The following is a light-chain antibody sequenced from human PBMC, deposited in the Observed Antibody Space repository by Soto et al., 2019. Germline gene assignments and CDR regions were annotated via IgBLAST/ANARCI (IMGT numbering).Light chain of an antibody. Sequence: QSVLTQPASVSGSPGQSITISCTGTSSDVGGYNYVSWYQQHPGKAPKLMIYDVSNRPSGVSNRFSGSKSGNTASLTISGLQAEDEADYYCSSYTSSSTLESVFGTRTKVTVL. CDR3: SSYTSSSTLESV. CDR1: SSDVGGYNY. J-gene: IGLJ1*01. CDR2: DVS. V-gene: IGLV2-14*01.